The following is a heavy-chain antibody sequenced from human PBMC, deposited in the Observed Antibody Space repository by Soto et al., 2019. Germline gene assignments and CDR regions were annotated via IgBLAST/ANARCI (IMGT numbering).Heavy chain of an antibody. D-gene: IGHD1-1*01. Sequence: QVQLQESGPGLVKPSQTLSLTCTVSGGSISSGGYYWSWIRQHPGKGLEWIGYIYYSGSTYYNPSLKNRVNISVNTSKNQFSLKLSSVTAADTAVYYCARWPQLEPRFDYWGQGTLVTVSS. V-gene: IGHV4-31*03. J-gene: IGHJ4*02. CDR2: IYYSGST. CDR3: ARWPQLEPRFDY. CDR1: GGSISSGGYY.